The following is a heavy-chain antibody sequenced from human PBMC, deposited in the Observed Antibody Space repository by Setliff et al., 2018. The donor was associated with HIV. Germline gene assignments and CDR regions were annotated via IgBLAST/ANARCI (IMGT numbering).Heavy chain of an antibody. D-gene: IGHD6-19*01. Sequence: TLSLTCTVSGGSISSGGYYWSWIRQHPGKGLEWLARIDWGDDKFYSTSLKTRLTISKDTSKNQVVLTMTNMDPVDTATYYCARTGAVAGRKPSLLLGYFDYWGQGALVTVSS. CDR3: ARTGAVAGRKPSLLLGYFDY. CDR2: IDWGDDK. V-gene: IGHV2-70*16. J-gene: IGHJ4*02. CDR1: GGSISSGGYY.